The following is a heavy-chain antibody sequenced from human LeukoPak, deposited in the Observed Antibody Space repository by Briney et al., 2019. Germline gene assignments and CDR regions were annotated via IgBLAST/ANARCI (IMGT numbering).Heavy chain of an antibody. CDR2: ISGSGGRT. D-gene: IGHD5-24*01. Sequence: GGPLRLSCAASGFTFSDYGMSWVRQAPGKGLEWVSGISGSGGRTSHADSVKGRFTISRDNSKNTLYLQMNSLRAEDTAVYYCANRDGYNLAVAEYFQHWGQGTLVTVSS. CDR1: GFTFSDYG. J-gene: IGHJ1*01. V-gene: IGHV3-23*01. CDR3: ANRDGYNLAVAEYFQH.